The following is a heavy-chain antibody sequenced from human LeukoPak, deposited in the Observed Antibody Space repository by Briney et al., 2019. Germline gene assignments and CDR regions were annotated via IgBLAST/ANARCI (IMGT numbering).Heavy chain of an antibody. V-gene: IGHV4-34*01. J-gene: IGHJ4*02. Sequence: SETLSLTCAVYGGSFSGYYWSWIRQPPGKGLEWIGEIKHSGSTNYNPSLKSRVTISVDTSKNQFSLKLSSVTAADTAVYYCAVKYYDSSGYYGLFDYWGQGTLVTVSS. CDR1: GGSFSGYY. D-gene: IGHD3-22*01. CDR2: IKHSGST. CDR3: AVKYYDSSGYYGLFDY.